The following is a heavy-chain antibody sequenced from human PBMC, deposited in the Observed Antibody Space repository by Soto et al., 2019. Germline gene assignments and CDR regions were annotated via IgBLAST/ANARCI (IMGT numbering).Heavy chain of an antibody. J-gene: IGHJ5*02. CDR2: IYTSGST. V-gene: IGHV4-4*07. Sequence: QVQLQESGPGLVKPSETLSLTCTVSGGSISSYYWSRIRQPAGKGLEWIGRIYTSGSTNYNPSLKSRVTMSVDTSKNQFSLKLSSVTAADTAVYYCARGIAAAGVNWFDPWGQGTLVTVSS. CDR3: ARGIAAAGVNWFDP. CDR1: GGSISSYY. D-gene: IGHD6-13*01.